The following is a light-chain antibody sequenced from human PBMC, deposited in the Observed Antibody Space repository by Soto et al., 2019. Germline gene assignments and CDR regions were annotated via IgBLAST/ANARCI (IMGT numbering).Light chain of an antibody. CDR3: QSYDTSGWV. J-gene: IGLJ3*02. V-gene: IGLV2-14*03. Sequence: QSALTQPASVSGSPGQSITISCTGTSSDVGAYNHVSWYQQHPGKVPKVMIYEVNNRPSGVSNRFSASKSGNTASLTISGLQAEDEADYYCQSYDTSGWVFGGGTKLTVL. CDR2: EVN. CDR1: SSDVGAYNH.